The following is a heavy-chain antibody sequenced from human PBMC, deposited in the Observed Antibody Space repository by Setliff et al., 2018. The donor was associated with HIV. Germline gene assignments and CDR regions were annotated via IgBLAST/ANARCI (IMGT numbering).Heavy chain of an antibody. CDR1: GYTFIDYY. Sequence: ASVKVSCKASGYTFIDYYMHWVRQAPGQGLEWMGWINPNSGGTNYAQKFQGRVTMTRDTSISTAYMELSSLTSEDTAVYYCARGKGVGGVIITGGLDVWGKGTTVTVSS. CDR2: INPNSGGT. D-gene: IGHD3-10*01. J-gene: IGHJ6*04. V-gene: IGHV1-2*02. CDR3: ARGKGVGGVIITGGLDV.